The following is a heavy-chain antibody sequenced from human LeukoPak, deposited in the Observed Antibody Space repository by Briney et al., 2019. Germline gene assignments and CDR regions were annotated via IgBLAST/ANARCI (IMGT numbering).Heavy chain of an antibody. CDR1: GFTFSSYG. V-gene: IGHV3-33*01. CDR2: IWYDGSNK. Sequence: PGRSLRLSCAASGFTFSSYGMHWVRQAPGKGLEWVAVIWYDGSNKYYADSVKGRFTISRDNSKITLYLQMNSLRAEDTAVYYCARALRGTVVGYMDVWGKGTTVTVSS. D-gene: IGHD4-23*01. CDR3: ARALRGTVVGYMDV. J-gene: IGHJ6*03.